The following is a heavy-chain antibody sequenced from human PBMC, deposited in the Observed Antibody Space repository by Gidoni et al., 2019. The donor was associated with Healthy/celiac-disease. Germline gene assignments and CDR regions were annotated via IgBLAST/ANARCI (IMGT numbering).Heavy chain of an antibody. CDR3: ARGRGYCSGGSCYRPRHNWFDP. D-gene: IGHD2-15*01. J-gene: IGHJ5*02. Sequence: QVQLQQWGAGLLKPTETLSLTCAVYGGSFSGSYWRWLRQPPGKGLEWIGEINHSGSTNYNPSLKSRDTISGDTSKNQFSLKLSSVTAADTAVYYWARGRGYCSGGSCYRPRHNWFDPWGQGTLVTVSS. CDR2: INHSGST. CDR1: GGSFSGSY. V-gene: IGHV4-34*01.